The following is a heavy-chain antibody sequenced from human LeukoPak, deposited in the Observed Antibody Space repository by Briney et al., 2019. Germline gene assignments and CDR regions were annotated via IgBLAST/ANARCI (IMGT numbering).Heavy chain of an antibody. D-gene: IGHD4-17*01. CDR2: ISSSSSYI. CDR3: AKVRSLGSTVTTAFEI. V-gene: IGHV3-21*04. CDR1: GFTFSSYS. J-gene: IGHJ3*02. Sequence: GGSLRLSCAASGFTFSSYSMNWVRQAPGKGLEWVSSISSSSSYIYYADSVKGRFTISRDNSKTTLHLQMNSLRAEDTALYYCAKVRSLGSTVTTAFEIWGQGTMVTVSS.